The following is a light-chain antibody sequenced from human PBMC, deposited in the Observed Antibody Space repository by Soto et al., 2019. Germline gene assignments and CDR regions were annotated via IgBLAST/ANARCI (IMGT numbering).Light chain of an antibody. CDR2: DNN. J-gene: IGLJ3*02. Sequence: QPVLTQPPSVSGAPGQRVTISCTGSSSNIGAGYGVHWYQQLPGTAPKLLIYDNNNRPSGVPDRFSGSKSGTSASLAITGLQAEDEADYYCQSYDSGLSVVFGGGTKLTVL. CDR1: SSNIGAGYG. CDR3: QSYDSGLSVV. V-gene: IGLV1-40*01.